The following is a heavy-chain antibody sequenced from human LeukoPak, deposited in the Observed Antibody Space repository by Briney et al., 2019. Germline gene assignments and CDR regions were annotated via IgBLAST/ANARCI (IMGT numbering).Heavy chain of an antibody. J-gene: IGHJ4*02. CDR1: GGSITSDY. D-gene: IGHD3-22*01. Sequence: PSETLSLTCTVSGGSITSDYWSWIRQPPGKGLEWVGYISYSGSTSYDPSLKSRVTISGDSSKKQFSLKLSSVTAADTAVYYCARFYYDSRGYWYYFDYWGQGTLVTVSS. CDR3: ARFYYDSRGYWYYFDY. CDR2: ISYSGST. V-gene: IGHV4-59*08.